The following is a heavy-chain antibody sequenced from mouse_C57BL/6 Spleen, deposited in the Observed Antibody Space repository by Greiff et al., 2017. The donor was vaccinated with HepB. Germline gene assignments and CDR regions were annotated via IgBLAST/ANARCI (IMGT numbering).Heavy chain of an antibody. Sequence: QVQLQQSGAELVKPGASVKLSCKASGYTFTSYWMHWVKQRPGQGLEWIGMIHPNSGSTNYNEKFKSKATLTVDKSSSTAYMQLSSLTSEDSAVYYCARWFYDGSFDYWGQGTTLTVSS. D-gene: IGHD2-3*01. CDR3: ARWFYDGSFDY. CDR2: IHPNSGST. V-gene: IGHV1-64*01. J-gene: IGHJ2*01. CDR1: GYTFTSYW.